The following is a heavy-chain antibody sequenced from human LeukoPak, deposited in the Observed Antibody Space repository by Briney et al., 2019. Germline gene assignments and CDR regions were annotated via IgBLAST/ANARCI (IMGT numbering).Heavy chain of an antibody. Sequence: SETLSLTCAVSGGSVSGHYWDWIRQPPGKGLEWIGYIYASGGANYNPSLKSRVTISLDSSENRFSLKLTSVTAADTAVYYCAREAPGGSGWTYFDYWAQGSLVTVSS. CDR2: IYASGGA. V-gene: IGHV4-59*02. CDR3: AREAPGGSGWTYFDY. J-gene: IGHJ4*02. D-gene: IGHD6-19*01. CDR1: GGSVSGHY.